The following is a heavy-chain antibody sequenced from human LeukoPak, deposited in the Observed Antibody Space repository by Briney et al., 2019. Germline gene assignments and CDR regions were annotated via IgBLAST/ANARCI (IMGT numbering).Heavy chain of an antibody. CDR3: AKVRAVAGDFDY. Sequence: GWSLRLSCAASGFTFSSYAMSWVRQAPGKGLEWVSAISGSGGSTYYADSVKGRFTISRDNSKNTLYLQMNSLRAEDTAVYYCAKVRAVAGDFDYWGQGTLVTVSS. CDR1: GFTFSSYA. V-gene: IGHV3-23*01. D-gene: IGHD6-19*01. CDR2: ISGSGGST. J-gene: IGHJ4*02.